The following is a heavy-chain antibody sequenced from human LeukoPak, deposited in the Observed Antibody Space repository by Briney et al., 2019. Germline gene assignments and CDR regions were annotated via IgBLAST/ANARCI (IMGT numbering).Heavy chain of an antibody. V-gene: IGHV3-21*01. J-gene: IGHJ4*02. D-gene: IGHD6-13*01. Sequence: GGSLRLSCAASGFTFRSYAMHWVRHNPGEGLEWVSSISSSSSSIYYADSVRGRFTISRDNAKNSLYLQMNSLRAEDTAVYYCARDGGYISWVDYWGQGTLVTVSS. CDR3: ARDGGYISWVDY. CDR2: ISSSSSSI. CDR1: GFTFRSYA.